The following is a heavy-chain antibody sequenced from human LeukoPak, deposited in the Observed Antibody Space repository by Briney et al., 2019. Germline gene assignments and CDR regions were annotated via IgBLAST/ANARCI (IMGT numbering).Heavy chain of an antibody. V-gene: IGHV4-59*08. CDR2: IYYSGST. D-gene: IGHD6-19*01. Sequence: PSETLSLTCTVSGGSISSYYWSWIRQPPGKGLEWIGYIYYSGSTNYNPSLKSRVTISVDTSKNQFSLKLSSVTAADTAVYYCARRLGSSGWYWAFDIWGQGTMVTVSS. J-gene: IGHJ3*02. CDR1: GGSISSYY. CDR3: ARRLGSSGWYWAFDI.